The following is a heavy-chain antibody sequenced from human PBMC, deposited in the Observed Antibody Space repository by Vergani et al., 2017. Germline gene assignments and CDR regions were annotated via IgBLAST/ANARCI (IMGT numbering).Heavy chain of an antibody. J-gene: IGHJ5*02. CDR1: GFTFSSYA. CDR3: AKAGSLYDIVVVVAATLHWFDP. CDR2: ISGSGGST. Sequence: EVQLVESGGGLVQPGGSLRLSCAASGFTFSSYAMSWVRQAPGKGLEWVSAISGSGGSTYYADSVKGRFTISRDNSKNTLYLQMNSLRAEDTAVYYCAKAGSLYDIVVVVAATLHWFDPWGQGTLVTVSS. D-gene: IGHD2-15*01. V-gene: IGHV3-23*04.